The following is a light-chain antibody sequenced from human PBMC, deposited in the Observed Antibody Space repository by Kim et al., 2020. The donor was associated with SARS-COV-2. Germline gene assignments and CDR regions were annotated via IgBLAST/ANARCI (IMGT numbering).Light chain of an antibody. Sequence: ASVGDKVTTSRRASESVSGSLGCYQQRPGEAPQLLIYDAPRLESGVPSKFSGSGSGTEFTLSLSSLQPVDFAPYYSQQYNSYPWTFGQGTQMDIK. J-gene: IGKJ1*01. V-gene: IGKV1-5*01. CDR1: ESVSGS. CDR3: QQYNSYPWT. CDR2: DAP.